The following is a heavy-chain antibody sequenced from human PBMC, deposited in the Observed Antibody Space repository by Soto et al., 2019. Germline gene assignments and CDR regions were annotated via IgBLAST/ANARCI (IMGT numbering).Heavy chain of an antibody. CDR1: GFTFSSYS. V-gene: IGHV3-21*01. Sequence: PVGSLRLSCAASGFTFSSYSMNWVRQAPGKGLEWVSSISSSSSYIYYADSVKGRFTISRDNAKNSLYLQMNSLRAEDTAVYYCARDYREWELGTYYYYGMDVWGQGTTVTVSS. J-gene: IGHJ6*02. D-gene: IGHD1-26*01. CDR3: ARDYREWELGTYYYYGMDV. CDR2: ISSSSSYI.